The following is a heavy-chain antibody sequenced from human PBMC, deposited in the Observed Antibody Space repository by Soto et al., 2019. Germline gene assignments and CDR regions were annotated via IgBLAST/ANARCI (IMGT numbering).Heavy chain of an antibody. D-gene: IGHD5-18*01. CDR3: ARDGTSAEYSYGYRPLFDY. CDR2: IYYSGST. CDR1: GGSVSSGSYY. J-gene: IGHJ4*02. Sequence: SETLSLTCTVSGGSVSSGSYYWSWIRQPPGKGLEWIGYIYYSGSTNYNPSLKSRVTISVDTSKNQFSLKLSSVTAADTAVYYCARDGTSAEYSYGYRPLFDYWGQGTLVPVSS. V-gene: IGHV4-61*01.